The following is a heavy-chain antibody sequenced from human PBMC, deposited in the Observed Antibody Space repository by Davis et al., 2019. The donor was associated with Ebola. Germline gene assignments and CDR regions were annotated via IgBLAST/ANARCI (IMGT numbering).Heavy chain of an antibody. CDR3: AREGAIAARPFDY. Sequence: GESLKISCAASGFTFSSYWMSWVRQAPGKGLEWVANIKQDGSEKYYVDSVKGRFTISRDNAKNTLYLQMNSLRAEDTAVYYCAREGAIAARPFDYWGQGTLVTVSS. V-gene: IGHV3-7*01. J-gene: IGHJ4*02. CDR1: GFTFSSYW. D-gene: IGHD6-6*01. CDR2: IKQDGSEK.